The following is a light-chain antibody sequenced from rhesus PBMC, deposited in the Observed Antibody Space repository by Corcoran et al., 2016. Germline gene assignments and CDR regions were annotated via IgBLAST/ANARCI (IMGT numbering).Light chain of an antibody. CDR3: VQAIAFPFT. CDR2: GGS. CDR1: QSLLHSNGNTY. Sequence: DIVMTQTPLSLPITPGEPASISCRSSQSLLHSNGNTYLHWYLQKQGQSPQLLIYGGSNRASGVPDRVSGSGSGTDFTLKISKVEAEDFGVYYCVQAIAFPFTFGPGTKLDIK. J-gene: IGKJ3*01. V-gene: IGKV2-72*01.